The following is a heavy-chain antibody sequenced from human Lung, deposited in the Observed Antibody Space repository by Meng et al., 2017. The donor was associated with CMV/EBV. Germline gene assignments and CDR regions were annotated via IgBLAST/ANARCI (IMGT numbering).Heavy chain of an antibody. J-gene: IGHJ4*02. CDR1: GYTFTSYY. Sequence: ASVKVSCKASGYTFTSYYMHWVRQAPGQGLEWMGIINPSGGSTSYAQKFQGRVTMTRDTSTSTVYMELSSLRSEDTAVYYCARAVRHCSSTSCYPGGGWQLMRYWDQGTLVTVSS. CDR2: INPSGGST. D-gene: IGHD2-2*01. V-gene: IGHV1-46*01. CDR3: ARAVRHCSSTSCYPGGGWQLMRY.